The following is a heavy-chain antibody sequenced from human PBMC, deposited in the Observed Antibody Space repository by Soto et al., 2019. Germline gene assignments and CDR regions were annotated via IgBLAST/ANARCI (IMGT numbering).Heavy chain of an antibody. J-gene: IGHJ4*02. Sequence: EVQLVESGGGLVQPGGSLRLSCAASGFNFGGSWMTWVRQALGKGLEWLAKINPDGSGEYYLDSVKGRFTISRDNAKSSLFFQMHSLRDEDTAVYFCAREHYFGLDYWGQGTLVTVSS. V-gene: IGHV3-7*04. CDR3: AREHYFGLDY. CDR1: GFNFGGSW. D-gene: IGHD1-26*01. CDR2: INPDGSGE.